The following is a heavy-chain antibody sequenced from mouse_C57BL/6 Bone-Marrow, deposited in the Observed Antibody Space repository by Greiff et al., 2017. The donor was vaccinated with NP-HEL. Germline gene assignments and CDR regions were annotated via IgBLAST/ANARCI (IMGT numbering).Heavy chain of an antibody. V-gene: IGHV5-17*01. CDR2: ISSGSSTI. CDR1: GFTFSDYG. J-gene: IGHJ2*01. CDR3: ARAYDYDEGNYFDY. Sequence: EVQRVESGGGLVKPGGSLKLSCAASGFTFSDYGMHWVRQAPEKGLEWVAYISSGSSTIYYADTVKGRFTISRDNAKNTRFLQMTSLRSEDTAMYYCARAYDYDEGNYFDYWGQGTTLTVSS. D-gene: IGHD2-4*01.